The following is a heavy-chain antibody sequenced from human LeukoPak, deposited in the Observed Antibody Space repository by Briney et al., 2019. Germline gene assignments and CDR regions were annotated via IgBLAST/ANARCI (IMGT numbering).Heavy chain of an antibody. CDR2: IYYSGST. CDR1: GGSISSYY. D-gene: IGHD6-19*01. V-gene: IGHV4-59*01. Sequence: SETLSLTSTVSGGSISSYYWSWIRQPPGKGLEWIGYIYYSGSTNYNPSLKSRVTISVDTSKNQFSLKVSSVTAADTAVYYCARDSGPGFDYWGQGTLVTVSS. CDR3: ARDSGPGFDY. J-gene: IGHJ4*02.